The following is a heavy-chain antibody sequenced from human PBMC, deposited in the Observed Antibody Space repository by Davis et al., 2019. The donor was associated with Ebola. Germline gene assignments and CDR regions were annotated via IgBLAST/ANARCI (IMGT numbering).Heavy chain of an antibody. D-gene: IGHD6-19*01. Sequence: GESLKISCAASGFTFSSYGMNWVRQAPGKGLEWVSYISSSGRTIYYADAVKGRFTISTDNAKNSLFLQMNSLRAEDTAVYYCARGGRSAWYEYYFDYWGQGTLVTVSS. J-gene: IGHJ4*02. CDR3: ARGGRSAWYEYYFDY. CDR1: GFTFSSYG. V-gene: IGHV3-48*04. CDR2: ISSSGRTI.